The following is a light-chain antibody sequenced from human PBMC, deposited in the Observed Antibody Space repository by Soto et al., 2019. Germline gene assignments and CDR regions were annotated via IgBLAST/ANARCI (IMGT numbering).Light chain of an antibody. J-gene: IGKJ1*01. CDR2: AAS. CDR3: QQSFSSPPWT. Sequence: DIQMTQSPSSLSASVGDSVTITCRASQNIKTYLNWYQQKPGKAPNLLIYAASSLHSGVPSRFSGSGSGTDSTLTISSLQPEDFATYYCQQSFSSPPWTFGQGTKVDI. V-gene: IGKV1-39*01. CDR1: QNIKTY.